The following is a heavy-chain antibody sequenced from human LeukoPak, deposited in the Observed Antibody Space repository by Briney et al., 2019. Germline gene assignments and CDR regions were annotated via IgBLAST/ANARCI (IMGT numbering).Heavy chain of an antibody. CDR2: ISSNGGST. CDR1: GFTFSSYA. CDR3: ARYLGGYYDY. J-gene: IGHJ4*02. D-gene: IGHD3-22*01. Sequence: GGSLRLSCAASGFTFSSYAMHWVRQAPGKGLEYVSAISSNGGSTYYANSVKGRSTISRDNSKNTLYLQMGSLRAEDMAVYYCARYLGGYYDYWGQGTLVTVSS. V-gene: IGHV3-64*01.